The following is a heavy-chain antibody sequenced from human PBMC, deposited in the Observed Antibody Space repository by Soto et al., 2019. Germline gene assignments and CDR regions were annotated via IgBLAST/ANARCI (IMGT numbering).Heavy chain of an antibody. D-gene: IGHD2-15*01. V-gene: IGHV3-15*07. CDR3: WRTRGGSYLDF. Sequence: EVQLVESGGGLVKPGGSLRLSCAASGFTFSNDCMNWVRQAPGKGLEWVGRIKNKTDGGSTDYTAPVRGRFTISRDDSENTRFLQMNSLKTEDTAVYYCWRTRGGSYLDFWGRGTLVTVSS. J-gene: IGHJ4*02. CDR1: GFTFSNDC. CDR2: IKNKTDGGST.